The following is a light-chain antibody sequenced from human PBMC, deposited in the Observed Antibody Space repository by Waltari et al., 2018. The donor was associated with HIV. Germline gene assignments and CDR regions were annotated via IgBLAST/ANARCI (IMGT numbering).Light chain of an antibody. V-gene: IGLV1-51*01. J-gene: IGLJ1*01. CDR3: GTWDSSLSAYV. Sequence: QSVLTQPPSVSAAPGQKVTISCSGSSSNLGNNYVSWYQQLPGTAPKLLIYDNKKRPSGIPDRFSGSQSGTSATLGITGLQTGDEADYYCGTWDSSLSAYVFGTGTKVTVL. CDR1: SSNLGNNY. CDR2: DNK.